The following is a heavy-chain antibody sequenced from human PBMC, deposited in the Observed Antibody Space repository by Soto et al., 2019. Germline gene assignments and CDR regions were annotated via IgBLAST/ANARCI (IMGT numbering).Heavy chain of an antibody. CDR3: AGITAAGTSVDY. J-gene: IGHJ4*02. CDR2: IYHSGGT. Sequence: QVQLQESGPGLVKPSGTLSLTCAVSGGSISSSNWWSWVRQPPGKGLEWIGEIYHSGGTNYNPSRKSRVTILVDKSKNQFSLKLSSVTAADTAVYYGAGITAAGTSVDYWGQGTRVTVSS. V-gene: IGHV4-4*02. D-gene: IGHD6-13*01. CDR1: GGSISSSNW.